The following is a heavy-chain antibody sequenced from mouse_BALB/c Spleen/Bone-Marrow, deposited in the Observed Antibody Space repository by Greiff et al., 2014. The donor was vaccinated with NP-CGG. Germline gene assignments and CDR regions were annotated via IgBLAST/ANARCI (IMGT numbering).Heavy chain of an antibody. V-gene: IGHV14-3*02. J-gene: IGHJ2*01. D-gene: IGHD6-1*01. CDR2: VDPANGNS. Sequence: EVKLVESGAELVKPGASVKLSCTVFGFNIKSTYIHWVKQRPEQGLEWIGWVDPANGNSKCDPRFQGKATITADSSSNTAYLQLSSRTSEDTAVYYCARHCACQFDYWGQGTTVTVSS. CDR3: ARHCACQFDY. CDR1: GFNIKSTY.